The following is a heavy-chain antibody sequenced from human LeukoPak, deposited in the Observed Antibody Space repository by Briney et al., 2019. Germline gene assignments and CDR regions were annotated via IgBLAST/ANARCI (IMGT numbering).Heavy chain of an antibody. Sequence: GGSLRLSCAASGFTFSNAWMSWVRQAPGKGLEWVGRIKGKTDGGTTDYAAPVKGRFTTSRDDSKNTLYLQMNSLKTEDTAVYYCTTGLTGYYSDYYYYYMDVWGKGTTVTVSS. CDR3: TTGLTGYYSDYYYYYMDV. V-gene: IGHV3-15*01. CDR1: GFTFSNAW. J-gene: IGHJ6*03. D-gene: IGHD3-9*01. CDR2: IKGKTDGGTT.